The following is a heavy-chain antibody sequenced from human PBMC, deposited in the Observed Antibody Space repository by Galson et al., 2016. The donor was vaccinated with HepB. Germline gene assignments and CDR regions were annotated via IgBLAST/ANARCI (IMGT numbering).Heavy chain of an antibody. D-gene: IGHD6-19*01. J-gene: IGHJ4*02. V-gene: IGHV3-23*05. CDR1: GFNFNIYV. CDR3: SKKRIAPVAGNNYFGS. Sequence: SLRLSCAGSGFNFNIYVMSWVRQAPGKGLEWVATIDENAYETQYTDSVKGRFTISRDTSANTLYLQMGSLRAEDTALYYCSKKRIAPVAGNNYFGSWGQGTLVPVSS. CDR2: IDENAYET.